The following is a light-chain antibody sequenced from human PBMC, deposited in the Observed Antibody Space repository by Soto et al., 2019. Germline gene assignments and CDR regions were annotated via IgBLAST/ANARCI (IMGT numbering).Light chain of an antibody. Sequence: EIVLTQSPGTLSLSPGERATLSCRASQSASSNYLAWYQQRPGQAPRLLIYGASSRATGVPDSFSGSGSGTDFTLTISRMATEDYAVYYCQQYGSSPYTFGQGTKVDI. CDR3: QQYGSSPYT. CDR2: GAS. V-gene: IGKV3-20*01. CDR1: QSASSNY. J-gene: IGKJ2*01.